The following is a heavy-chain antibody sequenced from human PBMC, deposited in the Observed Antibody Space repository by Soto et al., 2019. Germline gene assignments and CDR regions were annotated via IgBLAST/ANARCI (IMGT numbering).Heavy chain of an antibody. V-gene: IGHV4-31*03. Sequence: QVQLQESGPGLVKPSQTLSLTCTVSGGSISSGGYYWSWIRQHPGKGLEWIGYIYYSGSTYYNPSLKSRFTISVDTSKNQFSLKLSAVTAADTAVYYCAREAVSSTSWDKNYYYYGMDVWGQGTTVTVSS. CDR2: IYYSGST. D-gene: IGHD2-2*01. J-gene: IGHJ6*02. CDR1: GGSISSGGYY. CDR3: AREAVSSTSWDKNYYYYGMDV.